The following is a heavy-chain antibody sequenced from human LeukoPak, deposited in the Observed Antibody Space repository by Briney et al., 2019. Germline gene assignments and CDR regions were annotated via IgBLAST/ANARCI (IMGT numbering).Heavy chain of an antibody. CDR1: GFTFSSYG. Sequence: GGSLRLSCAASGFTFSSYGMHWVRQAPGKGLEWVAVISYDGSNKYYADSVKGRFTISRDNSKNTLYLQMNSLRAEDTAVYYCAKLGSNVPHFDYWGQGTLVTVPS. J-gene: IGHJ4*02. CDR3: AKLGSNVPHFDY. V-gene: IGHV3-30*18. CDR2: ISYDGSNK. D-gene: IGHD2-2*01.